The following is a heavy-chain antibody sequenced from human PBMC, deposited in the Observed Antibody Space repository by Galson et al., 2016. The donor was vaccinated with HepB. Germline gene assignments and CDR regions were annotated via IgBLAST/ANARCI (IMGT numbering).Heavy chain of an antibody. V-gene: IGHV4-39*01. CDR2: IFYSGIT. D-gene: IGHD3-10*01. Sequence: EPLSLSCTVSGGSVGSSSFYWGRVRQPPGKGLEWIGNIFYSGITYYTPSLRIRVTISVDTSKNHFSLKLRSVIAADTALYYCSRQNMIQGVNLDYWGQGTLVTVSS. CDR3: SRQNMIQGVNLDY. CDR1: GGSVGSSSFY. J-gene: IGHJ4*02.